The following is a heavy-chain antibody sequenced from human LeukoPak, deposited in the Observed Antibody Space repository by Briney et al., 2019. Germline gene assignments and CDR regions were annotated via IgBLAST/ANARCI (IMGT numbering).Heavy chain of an antibody. J-gene: IGHJ4*02. Sequence: SETLSLTCVVSGGSLSTHHWSWIRQSPGRGLEWIGYISDSGSTNYNPSLKSRVTISVDTSKNQFSLKLSPVTAADTAVYYCARHYGPWGQGTLVTVSS. D-gene: IGHD3-10*01. CDR2: ISDSGST. CDR3: ARHYGP. CDR1: GGSLSTHH. V-gene: IGHV4-59*08.